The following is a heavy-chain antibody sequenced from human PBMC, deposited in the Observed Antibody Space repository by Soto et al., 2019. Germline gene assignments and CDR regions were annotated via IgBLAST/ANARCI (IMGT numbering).Heavy chain of an antibody. CDR3: AKPAVAGTLGYYGMDV. CDR1: GFTFSSYG. D-gene: IGHD6-19*01. CDR2: ISYDGSNK. J-gene: IGHJ6*02. V-gene: IGHV3-30*18. Sequence: PGGSLRLSCAASGFTFSSYGMHWVRQAPGKGLEWVAVISYDGSNKYYADSVKGRFTISRDNSKNTLYLQMNSLRAEDTAVYYCAKPAVAGTLGYYGMDVWGQGTTVTVSS.